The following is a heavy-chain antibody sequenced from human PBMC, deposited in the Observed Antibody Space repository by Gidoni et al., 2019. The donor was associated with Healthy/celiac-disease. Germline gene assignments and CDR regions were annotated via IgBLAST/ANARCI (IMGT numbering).Heavy chain of an antibody. CDR1: GYTFPSYY. Sequence: QVQLVQSGAEVKKPGASVKVSCKASGYTFPSYYMHWVRQAPGQGLEWMGIINPSGGSTSYAQKFQGRVTMTRDTSTSTVYMELSSLISEDTAVYYCARDQQAGRTPDYWGQGTLVTVSS. CDR2: INPSGGST. V-gene: IGHV1-46*01. CDR3: ARDQQAGRTPDY. D-gene: IGHD6-13*01. J-gene: IGHJ4*02.